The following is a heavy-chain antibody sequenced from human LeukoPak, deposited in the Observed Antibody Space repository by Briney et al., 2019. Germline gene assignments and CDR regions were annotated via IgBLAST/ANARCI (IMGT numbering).Heavy chain of an antibody. CDR2: FDPEEGET. J-gene: IGHJ6*02. V-gene: IGHV1-24*01. CDR3: AILPLTVVTPLDV. Sequence: ASVKVSCKVSAHSLAELAMHWVRQAPGKGLEWVGGFDPEEGETFYAQEVLGRVSMTEDTSTDTAYMELSSLTSEDTAVYYCAILPLTVVTPLDVWGQGTTVTVSS. CDR1: AHSLAELA. D-gene: IGHD4-23*01.